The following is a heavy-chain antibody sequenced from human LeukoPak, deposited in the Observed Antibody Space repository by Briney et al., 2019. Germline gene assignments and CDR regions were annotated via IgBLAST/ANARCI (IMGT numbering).Heavy chain of an antibody. Sequence: ASVKVSCKASGYTFTGYYMHWVRQAPGQGLEWMGWINPNSGGTNYAQKFQGRVTMTRDTSISTAYMALSRLRSDDTAVYYCARIHDYGDYRAGDYWGQGTLVTVSS. CDR1: GYTFTGYY. V-gene: IGHV1-2*02. CDR3: ARIHDYGDYRAGDY. J-gene: IGHJ4*02. CDR2: INPNSGGT. D-gene: IGHD4-17*01.